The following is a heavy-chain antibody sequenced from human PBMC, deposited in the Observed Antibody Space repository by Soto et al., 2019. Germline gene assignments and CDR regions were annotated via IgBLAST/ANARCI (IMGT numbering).Heavy chain of an antibody. CDR2: FDPEDGET. D-gene: IGHD3-10*01. J-gene: IGHJ4*02. CDR1: GYTLTELS. CDR3: ATEVRGYYRFGY. V-gene: IGHV1-24*01. Sequence: ASVKVSCKVSGYTLTELSMHWVRQAPGKGLEWMGGFDPEDGETIYAQKFQGRVTMTEDTSTDTAYMELSSLRSEDTAVYYGATEVRGYYRFGYWGQGTLVSVSS.